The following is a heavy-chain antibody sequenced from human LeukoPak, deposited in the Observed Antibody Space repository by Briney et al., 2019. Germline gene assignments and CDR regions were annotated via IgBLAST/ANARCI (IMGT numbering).Heavy chain of an antibody. J-gene: IGHJ4*02. CDR1: GFTFXXYW. D-gene: IGHD3-10*01. Sequence: SGFTFXXYWMSWVRQAPGKGLEWVANIKQDGSEKNYVDSMKGRFTISRDNAKNSLYLQMNSLRAEDTAVYYCASGSPCDYWGQGTLVTVSS. CDR3: ASGSPCDY. V-gene: IGHV3-7*01. CDR2: IKQDGSEK.